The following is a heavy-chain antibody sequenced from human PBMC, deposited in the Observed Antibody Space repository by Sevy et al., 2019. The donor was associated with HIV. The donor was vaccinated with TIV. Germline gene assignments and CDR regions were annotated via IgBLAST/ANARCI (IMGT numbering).Heavy chain of an antibody. CDR2: IRSTGDTI. Sequence: GGSLRLSCAASGFTFSDYNMIWIRQAPGRGLEWISYIRSTGDTIYYADSVKGRFTISRDNAKNSLYLPMNSLTAGDTAVYYCARVFGIGIVGATPDYWGQGTLVTVSS. CDR1: GFTFSDYN. D-gene: IGHD1-26*01. V-gene: IGHV3-11*01. J-gene: IGHJ4*02. CDR3: ARVFGIGIVGATPDY.